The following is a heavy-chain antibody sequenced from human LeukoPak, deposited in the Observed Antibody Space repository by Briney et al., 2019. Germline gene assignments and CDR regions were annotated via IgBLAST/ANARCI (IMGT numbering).Heavy chain of an antibody. D-gene: IGHD3-3*01. CDR3: ARQRITIFGVVIGMLDY. Sequence: SETLSLTCTVSGYSINRGYYWGLIRPPPGKGLGWIWSIYHSGSTYYNPSLKSRVTISVDTSKNQFSLKLSSVTAADTAVYYCARQRITIFGVVIGMLDYWGQGTLVTVSS. J-gene: IGHJ4*02. CDR2: IYHSGST. CDR1: GYSINRGYY. V-gene: IGHV4-38-2*02.